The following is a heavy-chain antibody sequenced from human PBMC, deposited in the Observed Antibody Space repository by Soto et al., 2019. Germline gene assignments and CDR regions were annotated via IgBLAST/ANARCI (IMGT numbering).Heavy chain of an antibody. Sequence: SLRLSCEASGFTFKESAMNWVRQAPGXXLEWVASISDTGASTWYAESVRGRLSISRDNSKNTLYLQMNSLRGEDTAVYYCAKGRGSGWAWYFDNWGQGTLVTVSS. CDR2: ISDTGAST. V-gene: IGHV3-23*01. D-gene: IGHD6-19*01. CDR3: AKGRGSGWAWYFDN. CDR1: GFTFKESA. J-gene: IGHJ4*02.